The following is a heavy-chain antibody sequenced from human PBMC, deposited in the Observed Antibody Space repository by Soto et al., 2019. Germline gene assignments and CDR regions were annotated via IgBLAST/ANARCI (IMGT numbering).Heavy chain of an antibody. CDR3: ARESSSGQAHFDY. CDR2: INPSGGST. CDR1: GYTFTSYY. D-gene: IGHD3-22*01. J-gene: IGHJ4*02. Sequence: ASVKVSCKAFGYTFTSYYMHWVRQAPGQGLERVGIINPSGGSTSYAQKFQGRVTMTRDTSTSTVYMELSSLRSEDTAVYYCARESSSGQAHFDYWGQGALVTVSS. V-gene: IGHV1-46*01.